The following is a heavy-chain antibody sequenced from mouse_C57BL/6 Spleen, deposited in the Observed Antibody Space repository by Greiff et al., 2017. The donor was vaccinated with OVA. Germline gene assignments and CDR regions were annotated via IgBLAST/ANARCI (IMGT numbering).Heavy chain of an antibody. CDR1: GYTFTSYW. Sequence: QVQLQQPGAELVRPGSSVKLSCKASGYTFTSYWMDWVKQRPGQGLEWIGNIYPSDSETHYNQKFKDKATLTVDKSSSTAYMQLSSLTSEDSAVYYCARTGYYYGSSSRDFDYWGQGTTLTVSS. CDR2: IYPSDSET. D-gene: IGHD1-1*01. J-gene: IGHJ2*01. CDR3: ARTGYYYGSSSRDFDY. V-gene: IGHV1-61*01.